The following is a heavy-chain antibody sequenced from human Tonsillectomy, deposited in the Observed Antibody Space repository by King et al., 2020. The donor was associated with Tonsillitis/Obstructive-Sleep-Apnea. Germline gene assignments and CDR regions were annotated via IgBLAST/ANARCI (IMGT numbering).Heavy chain of an antibody. J-gene: IGHJ4*02. Sequence: VQLVESGGGLVQPGGSLRLSCAASGFTFSSYSMNWVRQAPGKGLEWVSYISSSSSTIYYADSVKGRFTISGDNAKNSLYLQMNSLRDEDTAVYYCAGAAYGDYSPLDYWGQGTLVTVSS. CDR2: ISSSSSTI. CDR1: GFTFSSYS. D-gene: IGHD4-17*01. CDR3: AGAAYGDYSPLDY. V-gene: IGHV3-48*02.